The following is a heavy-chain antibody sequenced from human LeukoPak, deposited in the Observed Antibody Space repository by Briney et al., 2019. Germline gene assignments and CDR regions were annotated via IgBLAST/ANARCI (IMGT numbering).Heavy chain of an antibody. Sequence: GGSLRLSCAASGFTFSSYAMSWVRQAPGKGLEWVSAISGSGGSTYYADSVKGRFTISRDNSKNTLYLQMNSLRAEDTAVYYCARDSSGYSFSYWGQGTLVTVSS. J-gene: IGHJ4*02. CDR2: ISGSGGST. CDR3: ARDSSGYSFSY. CDR1: GFTFSSYA. D-gene: IGHD3-22*01. V-gene: IGHV3-23*01.